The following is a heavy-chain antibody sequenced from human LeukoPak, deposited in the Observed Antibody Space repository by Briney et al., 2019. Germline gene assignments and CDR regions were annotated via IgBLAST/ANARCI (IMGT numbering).Heavy chain of an antibody. CDR3: ARVRYYYGSGSYLGAFDI. CDR2: IYYSGCT. J-gene: IGHJ3*02. Sequence: SETLSLTCTVSGGSISSYYWSWIRQPPGKGLEWIGYIYYSGCTNYNPSLESRVTISVDTSKNQFSLKLSSVTAADTAVYYCARVRYYYGSGSYLGAFDIWGQGTMVTVSS. D-gene: IGHD3-10*01. V-gene: IGHV4-59*01. CDR1: GGSISSYY.